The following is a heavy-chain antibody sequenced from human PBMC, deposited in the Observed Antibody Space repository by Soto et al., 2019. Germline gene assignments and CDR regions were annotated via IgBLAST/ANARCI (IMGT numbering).Heavy chain of an antibody. CDR2: IIPIFGTA. V-gene: IGHV1-69*06. D-gene: IGHD1-26*01. CDR3: ARDWVIVGATTGDY. Sequence: VQLVQSGAEVKTPGSSVKVSCKASGGTFSSYAISWVRQAPGQGLEWMGGIIPIFGTANDAQQFQGRVTITADTSTSPAYMELSSLRSEDTAVYYGARDWVIVGATTGDYWGQGTLVTVSS. CDR1: GGTFSSYA. J-gene: IGHJ4*02.